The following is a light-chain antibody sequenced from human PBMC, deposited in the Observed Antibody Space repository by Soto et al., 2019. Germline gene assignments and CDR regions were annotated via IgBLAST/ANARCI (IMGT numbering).Light chain of an antibody. V-gene: IGKV3-15*01. CDR3: QQYNNWLPLT. CDR1: QSVSSN. J-gene: IGKJ4*01. Sequence: EIVMTQSPATLSVSPGERATLSCRASQSVSSNLAWYQQKPGQAPRLLIYGASTRATGIPARFSGSGSGTELALTTGSLQSEDFAVYYCQQYNNWLPLTFGGGTKVEIK. CDR2: GAS.